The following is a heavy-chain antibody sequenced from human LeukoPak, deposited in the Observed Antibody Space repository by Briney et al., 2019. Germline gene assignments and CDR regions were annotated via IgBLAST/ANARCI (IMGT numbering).Heavy chain of an antibody. Sequence: GASVKVSFKASGYTFTGYYIHWVRQAPGQGLEWMGWINPNSGDTKDAQKFQGRVAMTRDTSINTAYMELSRLISDDTAVYYCARKGYGDYELHYWGQGTLVTVSP. V-gene: IGHV1-2*02. CDR3: ARKGYGDYELHY. J-gene: IGHJ4*02. D-gene: IGHD5-12*01. CDR2: INPNSGDT. CDR1: GYTFTGYY.